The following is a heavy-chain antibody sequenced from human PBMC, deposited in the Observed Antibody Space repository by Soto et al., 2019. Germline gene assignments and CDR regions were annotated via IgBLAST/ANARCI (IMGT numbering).Heavy chain of an antibody. V-gene: IGHV4-31*03. J-gene: IGHJ3*02. CDR2: IYYSGST. CDR1: GGSISSGGYY. CDR3: ARTRYSYGWVNAFDI. Sequence: QVQLQESGPGLVKPSQTLSLTCTVSGGSISSGGYYWSWIRQHPGKGLEWIGYIYYSGSTYYNPSLKSRVTISVDTSKNQLSLKLSSVTAADTAVYYCARTRYSYGWVNAFDIWGQGTMVTVSS. D-gene: IGHD5-18*01.